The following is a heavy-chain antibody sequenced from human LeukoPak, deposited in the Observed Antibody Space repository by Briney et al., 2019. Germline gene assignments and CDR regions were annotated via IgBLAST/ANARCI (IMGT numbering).Heavy chain of an antibody. CDR2: ISGGGGST. CDR3: AKPETSPTSRFSIDYFDY. CDR1: GFTFSNYA. Sequence: PGGSLRLSCAASGFTFSNYAMSWVRQAPGKGLEWVSGISGGGGSTYYADSVKGRFTISRDNSKNTLYLQMNSLRAEDTAVYFCAKPETSPTSRFSIDYFDYWGQGTLVTVSS. J-gene: IGHJ4*02. D-gene: IGHD2/OR15-2a*01. V-gene: IGHV3-23*01.